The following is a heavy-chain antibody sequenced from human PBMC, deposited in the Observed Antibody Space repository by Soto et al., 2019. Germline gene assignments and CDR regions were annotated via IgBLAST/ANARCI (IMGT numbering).Heavy chain of an antibody. CDR3: ARMTKAAMYYYDSSGYYDDP. CDR1: GFSLSNARMG. CDR2: IFSNDEK. Sequence: ESGPTLVNPTETLTLTCTVSGFSLSNARMGVSWIRQPPGKALEWLAHIFSNDEKSYSTSLKSRLTISKDTSKSQVVLTMTNMDPVDTATYYCARMTKAAMYYYDSSGYYDDPCGQGPLVTACS. D-gene: IGHD3-22*01. V-gene: IGHV2-26*01. J-gene: IGHJ5*02.